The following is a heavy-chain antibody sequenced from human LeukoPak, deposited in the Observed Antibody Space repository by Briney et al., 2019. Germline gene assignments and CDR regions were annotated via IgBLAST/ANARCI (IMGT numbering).Heavy chain of an antibody. CDR2: IGTAGDT. Sequence: SGGSLRLSCAASGFTFSSYDMHWVRQATGKGLEWVSAIGTAGDTYYPGSVKGRFTISRENAKNSLYLQMNSLRAGDTAVYYCARERVAARLSTIYYYGMDVWGQGTTVTVSS. D-gene: IGHD6-6*01. CDR1: GFTFSSYD. V-gene: IGHV3-13*01. J-gene: IGHJ6*02. CDR3: ARERVAARLSTIYYYGMDV.